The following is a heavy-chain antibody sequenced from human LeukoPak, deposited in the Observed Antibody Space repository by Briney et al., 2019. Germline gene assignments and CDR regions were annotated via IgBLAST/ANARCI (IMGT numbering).Heavy chain of an antibody. CDR2: TSSDGSDQ. J-gene: IGHJ4*02. V-gene: IGHV3-30-3*01. Sequence: GGSLRLSCAASGFTFSRYALHWVRQAPGKGLEWVALTSSDGSDQYYADFVKGRFTISKDKSKNTLYLQMNSLKIEDTAVYYCARGSVGTPPPFDFWGQGTLVTASS. CDR3: ARGSVGTPPPFDF. D-gene: IGHD2-15*01. CDR1: GFTFSRYA.